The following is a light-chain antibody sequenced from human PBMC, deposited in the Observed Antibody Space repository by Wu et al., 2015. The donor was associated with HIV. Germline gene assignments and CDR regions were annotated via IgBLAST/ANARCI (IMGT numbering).Light chain of an antibody. CDR1: QSVSSY. CDR3: QERSNWPPST. Sequence: EIVLTQSPGTLSLSPGERATLSCRASQSVSSYLAWYQQKPGQAPRLLIYDASNRATGIPARFSGSGSGTDFTLTISSLEPEDFAVYYCQERSNWPPSTFGPGTKVDIK. J-gene: IGKJ3*01. CDR2: DAS. V-gene: IGKV3-11*01.